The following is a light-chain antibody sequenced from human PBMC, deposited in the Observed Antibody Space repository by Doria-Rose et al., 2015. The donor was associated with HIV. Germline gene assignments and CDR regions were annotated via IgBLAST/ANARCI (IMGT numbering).Light chain of an antibody. CDR3: LQDYSYPWT. CDR2: AAS. V-gene: IGKV1-6*01. J-gene: IGKJ1*01. CDR1: QGIRDD. Sequence: TQSPYSLSASVGDRVTITCRASQGIRDDLGWYQQKPGKAPKLLIYAASSLQSRVPSRFSGSGSDTDFTLTISSLQPEDFATYYCLQDYSYPWTFGQGTKVEIK.